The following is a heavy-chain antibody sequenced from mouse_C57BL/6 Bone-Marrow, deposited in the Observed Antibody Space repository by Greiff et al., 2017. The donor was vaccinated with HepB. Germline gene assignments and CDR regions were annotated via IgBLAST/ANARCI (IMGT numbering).Heavy chain of an antibody. V-gene: IGHV1-64*01. CDR3: ERGGVYPFYFDY. CDR2: IHPNSGST. D-gene: IGHD1-3*01. Sequence: QVQLQQPGAELVKPGASVKLSCKASGYTFTSYWMHWVKQRPGQGLEWIGMIHPNSGSTNYNEKFKSKATLTVDKSSSTAYMQLSSLTSEDSAVYYCERGGVYPFYFDYWGQGTTLRVSS. CDR1: GYTFTSYW. J-gene: IGHJ2*01.